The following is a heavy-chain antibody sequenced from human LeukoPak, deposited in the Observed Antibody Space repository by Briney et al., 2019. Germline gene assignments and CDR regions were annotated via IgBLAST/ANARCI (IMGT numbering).Heavy chain of an antibody. D-gene: IGHD3-22*01. CDR2: INHSGST. CDR3: ASVGGIVVVSNFDY. J-gene: IGHJ4*02. V-gene: IGHV4-34*01. Sequence: SETLSLTCAVYGGSLSGYYWSWIRQPPGKGLEWIGEINHSGSTNYNPSLKSRVTISVDTSKNQFSLKLSSVTAADTAVYYCASVGGIVVVSNFDYWGQGTLVTVSS. CDR1: GGSLSGYY.